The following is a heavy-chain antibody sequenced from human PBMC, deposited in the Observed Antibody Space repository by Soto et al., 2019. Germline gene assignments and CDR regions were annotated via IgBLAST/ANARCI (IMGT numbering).Heavy chain of an antibody. CDR2: IFYSGNT. V-gene: IGHV4-59*08. CDR1: GGSINSYY. Sequence: SETLSLTCTVSGGSINSYYWSWIRQSPGKGLEWMGYIFYSGNTNYNPSLNSRVTLSVDMSKNQFSLKLTSVTAADTAVYYCARHAPGGPFDSWGQGTLVTVSS. J-gene: IGHJ4*02. CDR3: ARHAPGGPFDS.